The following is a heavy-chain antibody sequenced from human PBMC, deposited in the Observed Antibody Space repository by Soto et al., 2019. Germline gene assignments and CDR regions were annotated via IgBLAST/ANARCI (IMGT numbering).Heavy chain of an antibody. Sequence: SETLSLTCTVSGGSISSGGYYWSWIRQHPGKGLEWIGYIYYSGSTYYNPSLKGRVTISVDTSKNQFSLKLSSVTAADTAVYYWATYVFWSGYSVLDYWGQGTLVTVSS. D-gene: IGHD3-3*01. V-gene: IGHV4-31*03. CDR3: ATYVFWSGYSVLDY. CDR2: IYYSGST. J-gene: IGHJ4*02. CDR1: GGSISSGGYY.